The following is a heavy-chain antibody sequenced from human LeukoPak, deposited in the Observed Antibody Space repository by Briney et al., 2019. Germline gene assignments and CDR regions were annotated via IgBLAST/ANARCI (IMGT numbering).Heavy chain of an antibody. CDR2: IDKDGRKT. V-gene: IGHV3-43*02. Sequence: PGGSLRLSCAASGFTLGAFAMHWVRQAPGKGLEWVSLIDKDGRKTYYADSVKGQFTISRDNSKNSLYLQMTSLRTEDTALYYCATWAFYHSLDVWGQGATVTVSS. CDR1: GFTLGAFA. CDR3: ATWAFYHSLDV. D-gene: IGHD1-26*01. J-gene: IGHJ6*02.